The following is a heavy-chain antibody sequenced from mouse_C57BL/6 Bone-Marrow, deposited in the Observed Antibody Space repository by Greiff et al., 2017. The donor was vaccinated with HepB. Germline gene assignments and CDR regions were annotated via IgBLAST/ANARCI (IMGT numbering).Heavy chain of an antibody. CDR3: AKWRNSSFGY. D-gene: IGHD4-1*02. CDR1: GFNINNIY. CDR2: IDPANGNT. J-gene: IGHJ3*01. V-gene: IGHV14-3*01. Sequence: EVKLVESVAWLVISRAPLKLSCTASGFNINNIYMYSVMHWPEQGLEWIGRIDPANGNTKSAPKFQGKATITADTSSNTAYLQLSSLTSEDTAIYYCAKWRNSSFGYWGERSLVIDSA.